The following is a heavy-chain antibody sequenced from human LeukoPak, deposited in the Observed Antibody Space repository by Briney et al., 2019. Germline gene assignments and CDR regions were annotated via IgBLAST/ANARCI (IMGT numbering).Heavy chain of an antibody. Sequence: SETLSLTCAVYGGSFSGYYWSWIRQPAGKGLEWIGRIYTSGSTNYNPSLKSRVTMSVDTSKNQFSLKLSSVTAADTAVYYCARDFSQQLVDWGQGTLVTVSS. V-gene: IGHV4-4*07. CDR3: ARDFSQQLVD. J-gene: IGHJ4*02. CDR2: IYTSGST. D-gene: IGHD6-13*01. CDR1: GGSFSGYY.